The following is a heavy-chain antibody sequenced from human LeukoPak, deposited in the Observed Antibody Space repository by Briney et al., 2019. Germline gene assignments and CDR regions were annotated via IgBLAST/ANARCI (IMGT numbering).Heavy chain of an antibody. Sequence: PGGSLRLSCAASGYTFSSYWMSWVRQAPGKGLEWVANIKQDGSEKYYVDSVKGRFTLSRDNAKNSLYLQMNSLRAEDTAVYYCARDRVTMVRGVNYYFDYWGQGTLVTVSS. D-gene: IGHD3-10*01. CDR3: ARDRVTMVRGVNYYFDY. CDR2: IKQDGSEK. V-gene: IGHV3-7*05. CDR1: GYTFSSYW. J-gene: IGHJ4*02.